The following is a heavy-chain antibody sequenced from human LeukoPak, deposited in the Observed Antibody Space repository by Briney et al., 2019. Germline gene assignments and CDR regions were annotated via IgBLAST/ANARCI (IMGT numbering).Heavy chain of an antibody. J-gene: IGHJ6*02. Sequence: PGGSLRLSCAASGFTFSSYGMHWVRQAPGKGLEWVAVISYDGSHKYSADSVKGRFTISRDNSKNTLYLQMNSLRTEDTAVYFCSARRPHYGDYYGLDVWGHGTTVTVSS. CDR2: ISYDGSHK. CDR3: SARRPHYGDYYGLDV. D-gene: IGHD4/OR15-4a*01. V-gene: IGHV3-30*03. CDR1: GFTFSSYG.